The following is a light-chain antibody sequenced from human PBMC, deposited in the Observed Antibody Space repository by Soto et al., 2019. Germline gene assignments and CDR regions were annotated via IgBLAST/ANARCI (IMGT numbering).Light chain of an antibody. V-gene: IGKV1-39*01. CDR3: QQTYRFPWT. CDR1: QTMSTN. J-gene: IGKJ1*01. Sequence: DIPMTQSPSSLSASVGDRVTITCRASQTMSTNLNWFQQKTGKAPKLLIYAASNLHSGVPSRFSGSGSGTDFTLTIISLQPEDFATYYCQQTYRFPWTFGQGTKVEIE. CDR2: AAS.